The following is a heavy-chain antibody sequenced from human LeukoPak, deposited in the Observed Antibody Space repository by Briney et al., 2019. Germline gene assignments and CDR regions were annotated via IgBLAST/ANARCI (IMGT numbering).Heavy chain of an antibody. D-gene: IGHD4-23*01. CDR2: IYSGGST. J-gene: IGHJ4*02. CDR1: GFAVSSNY. CDR3: AREPYGGNLYYFDY. Sequence: GGSLRLSCAASGFAVSSNYMNWVRQAPGKGLEWVSVIYSGGSTYHADSVKGRFTISRDNSKNTLYLQMNSLRAEDTAVYYCAREPYGGNLYYFDYWGQGTLVTVSS. V-gene: IGHV3-53*01.